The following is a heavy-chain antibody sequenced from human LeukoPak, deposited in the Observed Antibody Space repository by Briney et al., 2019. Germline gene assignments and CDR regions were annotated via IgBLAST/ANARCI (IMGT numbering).Heavy chain of an antibody. D-gene: IGHD2-2*01. V-gene: IGHV1-69*01. CDR3: ASERLSCSSTSCLVTADFDY. CDR2: IIPIFGTA. J-gene: IGHJ4*02. Sequence: SVKVSCKASGGTGSSYAISWVRQAPGQGLEWMGGIIPIFGTADYAQKFQGRVTITADESTSTAYMELSSLRSEDTAVYYCASERLSCSSTSCLVTADFDYWGQGTLVTVPS. CDR1: GGTGSSYA.